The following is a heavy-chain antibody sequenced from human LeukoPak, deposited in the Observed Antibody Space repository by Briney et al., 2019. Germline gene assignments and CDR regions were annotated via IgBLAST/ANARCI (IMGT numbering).Heavy chain of an antibody. CDR2: IYYSGST. J-gene: IGHJ4*02. D-gene: IGHD5-12*01. CDR1: GGSISSYY. CDR3: AAAGYSGYDPPFDY. Sequence: SETLSLTCTGSGGSISSYYWSWIRQPPGKGLEWIGYIYYSGSTNYNPSLKGRVTISVDTSKNQFSLKLSSVTAADTAVYYCAAAGYSGYDPPFDYWGQGTLVTVSS. V-gene: IGHV4-59*01.